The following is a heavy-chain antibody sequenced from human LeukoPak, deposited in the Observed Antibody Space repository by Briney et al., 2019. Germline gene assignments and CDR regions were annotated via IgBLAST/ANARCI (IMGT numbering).Heavy chain of an antibody. J-gene: IGHJ5*02. D-gene: IGHD2-2*01. Sequence: GGSLRLSCAASGFTFSSYWMHWVRQAPGKGLVWVSRINTDGSSTSYADSVKGRFTISRDNAKNTLYLQMNSLRAEDTAVYYCARARSGYCSSTSCSNWFDPRGQGTLVTVSS. CDR1: GFTFSSYW. CDR3: ARARSGYCSSTSCSNWFDP. CDR2: INTDGSST. V-gene: IGHV3-74*01.